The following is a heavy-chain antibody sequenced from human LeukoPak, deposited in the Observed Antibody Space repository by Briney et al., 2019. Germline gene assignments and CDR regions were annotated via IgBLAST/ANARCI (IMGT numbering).Heavy chain of an antibody. J-gene: IGHJ3*02. CDR2: INPSGGST. V-gene: IGHV1-46*01. CDR1: GYTFTSYY. Sequence: ASVKVSCKASGYTFTSYYMHWVRQAPGQGLEWMGIINPSGGSTSYAQKFQGRVTMTRDMSTSTVYMELSSLRSEDTAVYYCARFLADDAFDIWGQGTMVTVSS. CDR3: ARFLADDAFDI.